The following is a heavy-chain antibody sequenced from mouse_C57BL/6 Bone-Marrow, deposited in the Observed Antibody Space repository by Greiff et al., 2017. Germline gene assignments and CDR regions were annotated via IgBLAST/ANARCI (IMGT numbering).Heavy chain of an antibody. D-gene: IGHD2-1*01. CDR3: ARIYYRFAY. Sequence: QVQLQQSGPGLVQPSQSLSITCTVSGFSLTSYGVHWVRQSPGKGLEWLGVIWSGGSTDYNAAFISRLSISKDNSKSQVFFKMNSLQADDTAIYYCARIYYRFAYWGQGTLVTVSA. V-gene: IGHV2-2*01. CDR2: IWSGGST. CDR1: GFSLTSYG. J-gene: IGHJ3*01.